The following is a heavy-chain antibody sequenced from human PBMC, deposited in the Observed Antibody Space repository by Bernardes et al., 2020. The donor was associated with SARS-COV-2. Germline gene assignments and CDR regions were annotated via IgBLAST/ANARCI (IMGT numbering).Heavy chain of an antibody. CDR1: GFTFSTYA. V-gene: IGHV3-23*01. D-gene: IGHD5-18*01. Sequence: GGSLRLSCAASGFTFSTYAMSWVRQAPGKGLEWVSGISGSGGSTYYADSVKGRFTISRDKSNNTLYLEMNSLKAEDTAIYFCAKCIQGSYAMDVWGQGTTVTVSS. CDR2: ISGSGGST. J-gene: IGHJ6*02. CDR3: AKCIQGSYAMDV.